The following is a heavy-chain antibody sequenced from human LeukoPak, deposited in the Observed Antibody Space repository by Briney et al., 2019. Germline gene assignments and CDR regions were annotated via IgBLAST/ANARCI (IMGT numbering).Heavy chain of an antibody. J-gene: IGHJ5*02. CDR2: ISGSGGST. CDR1: GFTFSSYG. CDR3: AKDDHYYGSGSYAHGPGGFDP. Sequence: GGSLRLSCAASGFTFSSYGMSWVRQAPGKGLEWVSAISGSGGSTYYADSVKGRFTISRDNSKNTLYLQMNSLRAEDTAVYYCAKDDHYYGSGSYAHGPGGFDPWGQGTLVTVSS. V-gene: IGHV3-23*01. D-gene: IGHD3-10*01.